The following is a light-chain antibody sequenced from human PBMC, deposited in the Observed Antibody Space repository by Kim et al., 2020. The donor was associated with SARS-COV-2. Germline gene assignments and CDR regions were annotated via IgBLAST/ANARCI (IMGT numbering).Light chain of an antibody. V-gene: IGKV3-11*01. Sequence: PGDRATISCRASQSVSSYLAWYQQKPGQAPRLLIYDASNRATGIPARFSGSGSGTDFTLTISSLEPEDFAVYYCQQRSNWPPLTFGGGTKVDIK. CDR2: DAS. CDR1: QSVSSY. CDR3: QQRSNWPPLT. J-gene: IGKJ4*01.